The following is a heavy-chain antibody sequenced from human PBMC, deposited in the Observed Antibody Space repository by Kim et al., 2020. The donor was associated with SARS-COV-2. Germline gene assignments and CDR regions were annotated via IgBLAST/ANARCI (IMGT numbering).Heavy chain of an antibody. D-gene: IGHD5-12*01. V-gene: IGHV3-9*01. CDR2: ISWNSGGI. Sequence: GGSLRLSCAASGFTFGDYAMHWVRQAPGRGLEWVSGISWNSGGIGYADSVKGRFTISRDNARNSLYLQMNSLGAEDTALYYCVTFPRRDGYNPGYWGQGTLVTVSP. CDR1: GFTFGDYA. J-gene: IGHJ4*02. CDR3: VTFPRRDGYNPGY.